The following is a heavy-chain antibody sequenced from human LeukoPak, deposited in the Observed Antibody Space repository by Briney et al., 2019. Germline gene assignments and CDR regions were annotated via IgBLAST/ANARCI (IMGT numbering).Heavy chain of an antibody. Sequence: PRGSLRLSCAASVFTFSDYYMSWVRQAPGKGLEWVSIIYSGGSTFYADSVKGRFTISRDNSKNTLYLQMNSLRAEDTAVYYCARGYLEGVDYWGQGTLVTVSS. CDR3: ARGYLEGVDY. D-gene: IGHD3-10*01. CDR1: VFTFSDYY. CDR2: IYSGGST. V-gene: IGHV3-53*01. J-gene: IGHJ4*02.